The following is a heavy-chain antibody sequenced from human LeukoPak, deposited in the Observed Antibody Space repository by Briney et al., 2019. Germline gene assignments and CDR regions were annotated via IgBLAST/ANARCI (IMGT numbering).Heavy chain of an antibody. J-gene: IGHJ4*02. CDR1: GFTFSSYA. V-gene: IGHV3-23*01. D-gene: IGHD3-22*01. CDR2: ISGSGGST. CDR3: AKGWSSGYYYAVEC. Sequence: PGGSLRLSCAASGFTFSSYAMSWVRQAPGKGLKWVSAISGSGGSTYYADSVKGRFTISRDNSKNTPYLQMNSLRTEDTAVYYCAKGWSSGYYYAVECWGQGTLVTVSS.